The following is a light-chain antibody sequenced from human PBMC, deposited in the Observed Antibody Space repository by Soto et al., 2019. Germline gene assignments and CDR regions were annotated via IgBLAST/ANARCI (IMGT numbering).Light chain of an antibody. J-gene: IGLJ1*01. CDR2: DVS. V-gene: IGLV2-14*01. CDR1: SSDVGGYNY. CDR3: NSYTSSSTYV. Sequence: QSVLTQPASVSGSHGQSITLSCTGTSSDVGGYNYVSWYQQHPGKAPKLMTYDVSNRPSGVSNRFSGSKSGNTASLTISGLQAEDEADYYCNSYTSSSTYVFGTGTKVTVL.